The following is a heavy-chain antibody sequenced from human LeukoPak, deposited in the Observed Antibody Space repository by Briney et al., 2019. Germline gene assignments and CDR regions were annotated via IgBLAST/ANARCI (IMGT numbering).Heavy chain of an antibody. CDR1: GYTFTGYY. J-gene: IGHJ4*02. D-gene: IGHD6-6*01. Sequence: GASVKVSCKASGYTFTGYYMHWVRQAPGQGLEWMGWINPNSGGTNYAQKFQGRVTMTRDTSIGTAYMELSRLRTDDTAVYYCARAGLAKAARNYYFDYWGQGTLVTVSS. CDR3: ARAGLAKAARNYYFDY. V-gene: IGHV1-2*02. CDR2: INPNSGGT.